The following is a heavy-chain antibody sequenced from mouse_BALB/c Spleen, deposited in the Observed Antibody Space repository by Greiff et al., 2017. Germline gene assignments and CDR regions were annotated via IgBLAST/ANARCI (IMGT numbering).Heavy chain of an antibody. CDR1: GFTFSDYY. CDR2: ISDGGSYT. V-gene: IGHV5-4*02. J-gene: IGHJ3*01. CDR3: ARDKDRYGSWFAY. D-gene: IGHD2-14*01. Sequence: EVKLQESAGALVKPGGSLKLSCAASGFTFSDYYMYWVRQTPEKRLEWVATISDGGSYTYYPDSVKGPFTISRDNAKNNLYLQMSSLKWEDTARYWCARDKDRYGSWFAYWGQGTLVTVSA.